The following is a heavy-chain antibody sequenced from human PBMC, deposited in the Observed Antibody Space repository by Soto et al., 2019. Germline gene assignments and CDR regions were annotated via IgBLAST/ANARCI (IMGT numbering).Heavy chain of an antibody. Sequence: QVQLVESGGGVVQPGRSLRLSCAASGFTFSSYGMHWVRQAPGKGLEWVAVIWYDGSNKYYADSVKGRFTISRDNSKNTLYLQMTSLRAEDTAVYYCARDFFGAARRYLDYWGQGTLVTVSS. CDR1: GFTFSSYG. CDR3: ARDFFGAARRYLDY. V-gene: IGHV3-33*01. D-gene: IGHD6-6*01. J-gene: IGHJ4*02. CDR2: IWYDGSNK.